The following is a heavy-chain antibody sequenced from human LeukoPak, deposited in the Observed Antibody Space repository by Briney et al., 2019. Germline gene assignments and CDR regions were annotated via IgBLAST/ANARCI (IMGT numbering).Heavy chain of an antibody. CDR2: FSGSGGST. J-gene: IGHJ4*02. Sequence: GSLGLSCAASGFTFSSYAVSWVRQAPGKGLEWVSAFSGSGGSTYYADSVKGRFSISRDDSKNTLYLQMNSLGAEDTAVYYCAKGRGGSSYSSTDYWGQGTLVTVSS. V-gene: IGHV3-23*01. D-gene: IGHD2-15*01. CDR1: GFTFSSYA. CDR3: AKGRGGSSYSSTDY.